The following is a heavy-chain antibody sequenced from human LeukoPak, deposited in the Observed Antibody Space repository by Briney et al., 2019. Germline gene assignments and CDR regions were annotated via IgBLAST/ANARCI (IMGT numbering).Heavy chain of an antibody. V-gene: IGHV3-23*01. CDR2: ISGSGGST. Sequence: GGSLRLSCAASGFTFSSYAMSWVRQAPGKGLEWVSAISGSGGSTYYADSVKGRFTISRDNSKNTLYLQMNSLRAEDTAVYHCAKNRGIRSYFDYWGQGTLVTVSS. CDR3: AKNRGIRSYFDY. D-gene: IGHD3-16*01. J-gene: IGHJ4*02. CDR1: GFTFSSYA.